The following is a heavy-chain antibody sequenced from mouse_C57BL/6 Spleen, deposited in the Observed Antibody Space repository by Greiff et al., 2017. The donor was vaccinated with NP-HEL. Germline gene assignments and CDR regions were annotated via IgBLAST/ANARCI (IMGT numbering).Heavy chain of an antibody. CDR2: IDPNSGGT. D-gene: IGHD2-4*01. CDR3: ARGGYDYDGWYFDV. Sequence: QVHVKQPGAELVKPGASVKLSCKASGYTFTSYWMHWVKQRPGRGLEWIGRIDPNSGGTKYNEKFKSKAKMTVDKPSSTAYMQLSSMTSEDSAVYYCARGGYDYDGWYFDVWGTGTTVTVSS. CDR1: GYTFTSYW. V-gene: IGHV1-72*01. J-gene: IGHJ1*03.